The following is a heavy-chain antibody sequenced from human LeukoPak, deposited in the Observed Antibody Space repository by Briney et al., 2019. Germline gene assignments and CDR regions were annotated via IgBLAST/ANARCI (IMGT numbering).Heavy chain of an antibody. CDR2: ISSSSSYI. J-gene: IGHJ4*02. D-gene: IGHD3-22*01. V-gene: IGHV3-21*01. Sequence: GGSLRLSCAASGFTFSSYSMNWVRQAPGKGLEWVSCISSSSSYIYYADSVKGRFTISIDNAKNSLYLQMNSLRAEDTAVYYCASAHYYDSRGYLDYLGQGTLVTVSS. CDR1: GFTFSSYS. CDR3: ASAHYYDSRGYLDY.